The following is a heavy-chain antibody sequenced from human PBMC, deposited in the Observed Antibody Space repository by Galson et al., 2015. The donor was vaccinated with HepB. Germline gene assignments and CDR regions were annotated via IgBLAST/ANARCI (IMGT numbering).Heavy chain of an antibody. CDR1: GGSFSGYY. CDR3: ARFVRGFGELLLSEPYYFDY. Sequence: SETLSLTCAVYGGSFSGYYWSWIRQPPGKGLEWIGEINHSGSTNYNPSLKSRVTISVDTSKNQFSLKLSSVTAADTAVYYCARFVRGFGELLLSEPYYFDYWGQGTLVTVSS. CDR2: INHSGST. D-gene: IGHD3-10*01. V-gene: IGHV4-34*01. J-gene: IGHJ4*02.